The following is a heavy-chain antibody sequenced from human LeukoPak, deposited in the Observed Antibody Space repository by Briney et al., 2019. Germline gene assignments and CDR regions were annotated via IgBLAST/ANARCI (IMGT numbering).Heavy chain of an antibody. CDR1: GGSISSYY. Sequence: SETLSLTCTVSGGSISSYYWSWIRQPPGKGLEWIGYIYYSGSTNYNPSLKSRVTTSVDTSKNQFSLKLSSVTAADTAVYYCARGRYVDTADDYWGQGTLVTVSS. D-gene: IGHD5-18*01. J-gene: IGHJ4*02. CDR2: IYYSGST. V-gene: IGHV4-59*01. CDR3: ARGRYVDTADDY.